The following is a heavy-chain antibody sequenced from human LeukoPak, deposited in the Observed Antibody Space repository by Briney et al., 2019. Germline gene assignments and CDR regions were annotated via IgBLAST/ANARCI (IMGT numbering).Heavy chain of an antibody. CDR1: GGSISSYY. Sequence: SETLSLTRTVSGGSISSYYWSWIRQPPGKGLEWIGYTYYSGSTNYNPSLKSRVTITVDTSKNQFSLKLSSVTAADTAVYYCAREGSSTDYYYYMDVWGKGTTVTISS. J-gene: IGHJ6*03. CDR2: TYYSGST. V-gene: IGHV4-59*01. D-gene: IGHD2-2*01. CDR3: AREGSSTDYYYYMDV.